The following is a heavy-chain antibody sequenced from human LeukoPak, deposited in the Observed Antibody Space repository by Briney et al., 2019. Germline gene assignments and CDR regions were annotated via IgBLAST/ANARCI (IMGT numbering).Heavy chain of an antibody. CDR3: ARANFLYCSSSTCLFDY. CDR1: GYTFTDYY. J-gene: IGHJ4*02. Sequence: SVKVSCKASGYTFTDYYMHWVRQAPGQGFEWMGWINPNDGDTNYAQKLQGRVTMTRDTSISTAHMEVSRLRSDDTAVYYCARANFLYCSSSTCLFDYWGQGTLVTVSS. CDR2: INPNDGDT. V-gene: IGHV1-2*02. D-gene: IGHD2-2*01.